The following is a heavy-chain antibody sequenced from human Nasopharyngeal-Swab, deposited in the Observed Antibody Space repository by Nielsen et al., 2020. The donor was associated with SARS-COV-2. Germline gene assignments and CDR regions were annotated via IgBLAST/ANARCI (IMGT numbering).Heavy chain of an antibody. CDR3: ARVLRGVAARPLGFGYYYYYYMDV. CDR2: INHSGSI. D-gene: IGHD6-6*01. J-gene: IGHJ6*03. V-gene: IGHV4-34*01. Sequence: WIRQPPGKGLEWIGEINHSGSINYNPSLKSRVTISVDTSKNQFSLKLSSVTAADTAVYYCARVLRGVAARPLGFGYYYYYYMDVWGKGTTVTVSS.